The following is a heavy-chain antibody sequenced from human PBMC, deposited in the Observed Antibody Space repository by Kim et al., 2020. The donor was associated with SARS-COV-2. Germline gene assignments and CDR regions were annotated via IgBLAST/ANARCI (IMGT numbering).Heavy chain of an antibody. CDR3: ARGRGIQKGIED. D-gene: IGHD6-13*01. V-gene: IGHV4-34*01. CDR2: INHSGST. J-gene: IGHJ4*02. CDR1: GGSFSGYY. Sequence: SETLSLTCAVYGGSFSGYYWTWIRQSPGEGLEWIGEINHSGSTAYNPPFKSRVIISEDTSKNQFSLKMTSVTVADTAVYYCARGRGIQKGIEDWGQGAL.